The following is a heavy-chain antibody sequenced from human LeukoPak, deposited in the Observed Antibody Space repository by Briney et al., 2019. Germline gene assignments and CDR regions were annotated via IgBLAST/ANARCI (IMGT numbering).Heavy chain of an antibody. CDR1: GYSISSGYY. V-gene: IGHV4-38-2*02. Sequence: SETLSLTCTVSGYSISSGYYWGWIRQPPGKGLEWIGSTYHSGSTYYNPSLKSRVTISVDTSKNQFSLKLNSVTAADTAVYYCAREAPRLWSGYFSNFDYWGQGTLVTVSS. J-gene: IGHJ4*02. CDR3: AREAPRLWSGYFSNFDY. D-gene: IGHD3-3*01. CDR2: TYHSGST.